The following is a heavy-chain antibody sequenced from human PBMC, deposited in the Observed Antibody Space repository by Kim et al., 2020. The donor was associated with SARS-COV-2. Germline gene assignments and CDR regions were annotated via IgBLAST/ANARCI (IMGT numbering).Heavy chain of an antibody. CDR3: ARVGRSSSLLDY. V-gene: IGHV4-39*07. Sequence: YNPALKRRVTISVDTSKNQFSLRLSVVTAADTAVYYCARVGRSSSLLDYWGQGTLVTVSS. D-gene: IGHD6-6*01. J-gene: IGHJ4*02.